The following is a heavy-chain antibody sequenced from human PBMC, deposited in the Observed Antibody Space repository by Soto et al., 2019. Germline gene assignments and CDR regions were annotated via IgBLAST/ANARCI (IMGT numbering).Heavy chain of an antibody. J-gene: IGHJ4*02. V-gene: IGHV4-39*01. D-gene: IGHD2-15*01. CDR1: GGSISSIIYY. Sequence: SDTLSLTCTVSGGSISSIIYYWGWIRQPPGKGLEWIGSIYYSGSTYYNPSLKSRVTISVDTSKSQFSLKLSSVTAADTAVYYCARHGDIVVVGDYWGQGTLVTVSS. CDR3: ARHGDIVVVGDY. CDR2: IYYSGST.